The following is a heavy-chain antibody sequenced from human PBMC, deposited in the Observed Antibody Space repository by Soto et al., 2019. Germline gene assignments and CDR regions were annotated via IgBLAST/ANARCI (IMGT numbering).Heavy chain of an antibody. V-gene: IGHV1-18*01. D-gene: IGHD1-26*01. J-gene: IGHJ5*02. CDR1: GYPFTSYG. Sequence: QVQLVQSGGEVKKPGASVKVSCKASGYPFTSYGLSWVRQAPGQGLEWMGRISAYNGNTNYAQKIQGRVTMTTDTSTSTAYMERRSLRADDTAVYYCARVVGALGHWFDPWGQGTLVTVSS. CDR3: ARVVGALGHWFDP. CDR2: ISAYNGNT.